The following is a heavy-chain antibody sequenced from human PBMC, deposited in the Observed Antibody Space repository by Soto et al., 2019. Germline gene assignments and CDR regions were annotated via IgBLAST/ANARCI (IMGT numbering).Heavy chain of an antibody. CDR1: GVSISSDY. J-gene: IGHJ4*02. Sequence: SETLSLTCTVSGVSISSDYWSWIRQPPGKGLEWIGYIYNSGSTNYNPFLKSRVTISIDTSKNQFSLKLTSVTAADTAVYYCARRGRGSSWSIWGQGTLVTVSS. D-gene: IGHD6-13*01. V-gene: IGHV4-59*08. CDR3: ARRGRGSSWSI. CDR2: IYNSGST.